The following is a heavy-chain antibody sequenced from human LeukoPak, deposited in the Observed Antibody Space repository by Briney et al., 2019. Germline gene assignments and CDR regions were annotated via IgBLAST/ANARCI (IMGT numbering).Heavy chain of an antibody. CDR1: GFTFSSYW. D-gene: IGHD4-11*01. J-gene: IGHJ3*01. CDR2: INSDGSVT. CDR3: ARRWQSNQGDAFDF. Sequence: GGSLRLSCAASGFTFSSYWMNWVRQAPGKGLVWVSHINSDGSVTNYADSVKGRFTISRDNAKNTLYQQMNSLRAEDTAVYYCARRWQSNQGDAFDFWGQGTMVTVSS. V-gene: IGHV3-74*01.